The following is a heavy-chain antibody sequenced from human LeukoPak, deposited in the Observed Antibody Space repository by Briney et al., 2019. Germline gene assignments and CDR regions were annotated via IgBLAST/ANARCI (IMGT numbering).Heavy chain of an antibody. CDR1: GFTFSGYS. CDR2: IGTSSSPI. V-gene: IGHV3-48*02. J-gene: IGHJ4*02. D-gene: IGHD2-21*02. CDR3: ARGQGSGGHWYYFDY. Sequence: GGSLRLSCAASGFTFSGYSMNWVRQAPGKGLEWVSYIGTSSSPIYYADSVKGRFSISRDNAKDSLYLQMKSLRDEDMAVYYCARGQGSGGHWYYFDYWGQGTLVTVSS.